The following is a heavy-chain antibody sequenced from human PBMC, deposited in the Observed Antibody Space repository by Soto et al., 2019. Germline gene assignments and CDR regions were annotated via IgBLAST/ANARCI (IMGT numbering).Heavy chain of an antibody. Sequence: QVQLQQWGAGLLKPSETLSLTCAVYGGSFSGYYWSWIRQPPGKGLEWIGEINHSGSTNYNPSLKSRVTISVDTSKNQFSLKLSSVTAADTAVYYCARGGRIKVAARPQYYFDYWGQGTLVTVSS. J-gene: IGHJ4*02. V-gene: IGHV4-34*01. CDR2: INHSGST. D-gene: IGHD6-6*01. CDR3: ARGGRIKVAARPQYYFDY. CDR1: GGSFSGYY.